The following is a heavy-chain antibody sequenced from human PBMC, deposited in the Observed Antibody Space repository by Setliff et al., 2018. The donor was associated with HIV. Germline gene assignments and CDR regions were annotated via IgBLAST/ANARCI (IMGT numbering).Heavy chain of an antibody. Sequence: SETLSLTCTVSGGSIKSSSYYWGWIRQPPGKGLEWIGSIYYSGNTYYNPSLKSRVTISLDTSKNQFSLKLTSVTAADTAVYYCARGRHCNGGACYSRAYYYYHMDVWGKGTAVTVSS. CDR2: IYYSGNT. D-gene: IGHD2-21*02. CDR1: GGSIKSSSYY. J-gene: IGHJ6*03. CDR3: ARGRHCNGGACYSRAYYYYHMDV. V-gene: IGHV4-39*07.